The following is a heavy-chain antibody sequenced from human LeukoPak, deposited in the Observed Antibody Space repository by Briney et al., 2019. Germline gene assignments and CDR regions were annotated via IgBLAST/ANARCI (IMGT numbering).Heavy chain of an antibody. V-gene: IGHV3-30-3*01. Sequence: RPGGSLRLSCAASGFTFSSYAMHWVRQAPGKGLEWVAVISYDGGNKYYADSVKGRFTISRDNSKNTLYLQMNSLRAEDTAVYYCASPYYYDSSGRSYFDYWGQGTLVTVSS. CDR1: GFTFSSYA. J-gene: IGHJ4*02. CDR3: ASPYYYDSSGRSYFDY. D-gene: IGHD3-22*01. CDR2: ISYDGGNK.